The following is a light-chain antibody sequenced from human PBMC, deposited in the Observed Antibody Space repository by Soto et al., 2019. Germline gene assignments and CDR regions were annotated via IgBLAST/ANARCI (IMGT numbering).Light chain of an antibody. V-gene: IGKV1-5*01. Sequence: DIQMTQSPSTLSASVGDTVTITCRASQSFGSWLAWYQQKPGQAPKLLIYDVSTLEYGVPSRFSGSGSATEFALTISSLQPDEFATDYGQQYNVSPSTFGQGTKLEIK. CDR3: QQYNVSPST. J-gene: IGKJ2*02. CDR1: QSFGSW. CDR2: DVS.